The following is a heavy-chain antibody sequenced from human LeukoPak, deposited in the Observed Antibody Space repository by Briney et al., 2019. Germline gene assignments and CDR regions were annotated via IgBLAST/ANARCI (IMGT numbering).Heavy chain of an antibody. Sequence: SQTLSLTCTVSGGSISSGGYYWSWIRQHSGKGLEWIGYIYYSGSTYYNPSLKSRATISVDTSKNQFSLKLSSVTAADTAVYYCARDPIPTDYYYYGMDVWGQGTTVTVSS. CDR2: IYYSGST. V-gene: IGHV4-31*03. CDR1: GGSISSGGYY. J-gene: IGHJ6*02. CDR3: ARDPIPTDYYYYGMDV.